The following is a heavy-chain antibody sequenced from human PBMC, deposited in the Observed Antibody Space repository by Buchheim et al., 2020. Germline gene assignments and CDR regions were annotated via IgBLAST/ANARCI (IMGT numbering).Heavy chain of an antibody. J-gene: IGHJ6*02. V-gene: IGHV3-7*01. D-gene: IGHD5-12*01. CDR2: IKQDGTEK. Sequence: EVQLAVSGGGLVQPGGSLRLSCLGSGFTFNRYWMTWVRQAPGKGLEWVATIKQDGTEKYYVNSVKGRVIASRDNAKNSVFVHMSSLADEDTAVYYCARHTGFDSGLDVWGQGT. CDR3: ARHTGFDSGLDV. CDR1: GFTFNRYW.